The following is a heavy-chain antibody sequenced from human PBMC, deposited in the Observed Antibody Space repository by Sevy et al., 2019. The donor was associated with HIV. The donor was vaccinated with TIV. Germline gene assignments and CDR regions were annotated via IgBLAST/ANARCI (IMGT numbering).Heavy chain of an antibody. CDR2: INSDGSST. CDR3: ARVELATMIVVVNYYFDY. CDR1: GFTFSSYW. Sequence: GGSLRLSCAASGFTFSSYWMHWVRQAPGKGLVWVSRINSDGSSTSYADSVKGRFTISRDNAKNTLYLQMNSLGAEDTAVYDCARVELATMIVVVNYYFDYWGQGTLVTVSS. J-gene: IGHJ4*02. D-gene: IGHD3-22*01. V-gene: IGHV3-74*01.